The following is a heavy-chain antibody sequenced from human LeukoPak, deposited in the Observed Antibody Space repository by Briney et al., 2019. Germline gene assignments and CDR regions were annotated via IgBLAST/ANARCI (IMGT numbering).Heavy chain of an antibody. CDR3: ARDRTLDGLDY. CDR1: GGSISSGSHY. CDR2: VYFSGTT. Sequence: SQTLSLTCTVSGGSISSGSHYWSWIRQPAGKGLEWIGRVYFSGTTKYNPSLKSRVTISVDTSKNQFSLKLSSVTAADTDIYYCARDRTLDGLDYWGQGTLVPVSS. V-gene: IGHV4-61*02. D-gene: IGHD1-1*01. J-gene: IGHJ4*02.